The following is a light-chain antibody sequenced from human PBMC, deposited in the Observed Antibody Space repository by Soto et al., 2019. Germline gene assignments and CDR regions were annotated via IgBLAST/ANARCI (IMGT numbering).Light chain of an antibody. CDR2: AAS. CDR1: QTISSY. V-gene: IGKV1-39*01. CDR3: QQSHSTSWT. J-gene: IGKJ1*01. Sequence: DIQMTQSPSSLSASVGDRVTITCRASQTISSYLNWYQQKPGKAPKLLIYAASNLQRGVPSRFSGSGSGTDFTLTISSLQAEDFATYYCQQSHSTSWTFGQGTKVELK.